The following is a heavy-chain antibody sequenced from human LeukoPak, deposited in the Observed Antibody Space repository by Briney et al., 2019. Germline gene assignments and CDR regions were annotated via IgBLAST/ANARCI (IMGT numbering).Heavy chain of an antibody. Sequence: WIRQPPGKGLECVGFIQSKTDGGTTDSAAPVKGRFTVSRDDSKNTLYLQMNSLKTEDTAVYYCTTWSSQFDYWGQGTLVTVSS. CDR2: IQSKTDGGTT. J-gene: IGHJ4*02. D-gene: IGHD6-6*01. V-gene: IGHV3-15*01. CDR3: TTWSSQFDY.